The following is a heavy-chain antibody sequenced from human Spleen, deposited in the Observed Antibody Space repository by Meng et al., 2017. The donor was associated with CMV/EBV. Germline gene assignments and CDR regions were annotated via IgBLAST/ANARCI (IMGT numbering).Heavy chain of an antibody. CDR2: IYYIGST. CDR1: GGSISNYW. V-gene: IGHV4-59*01. CDR3: ARGLRDHDYTTFNY. D-gene: IGHD3-16*01. Sequence: SETLSLTCTVSGGSISNYWWSWIRQPPGKGLEWIGYIYYIGSTDYNPSLKSRVTMSVDTSKNQFSLKLSSVTAADTAVYYCARGLRDHDYTTFNYWGQGKLVTVSS. J-gene: IGHJ4*02.